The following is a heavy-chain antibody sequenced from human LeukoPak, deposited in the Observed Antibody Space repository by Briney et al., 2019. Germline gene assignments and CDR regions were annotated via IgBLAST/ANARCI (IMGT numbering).Heavy chain of an antibody. CDR2: INPNSGGT. CDR1: GYTFTGYY. V-gene: IGHV1-2*02. Sequence: ASVKVSCKASGYTFTGYYMHWVRQAPGQGLEWMGWINPNSGGTNYAQKFQGRVTMTRDTSISTAYMELSRLRSDDTAVYYCARDGYYDFWSGYCPIPRDYYYYYMDVWGKGTTVTVSS. D-gene: IGHD3-3*01. CDR3: ARDGYYDFWSGYCPIPRDYYYYYMDV. J-gene: IGHJ6*03.